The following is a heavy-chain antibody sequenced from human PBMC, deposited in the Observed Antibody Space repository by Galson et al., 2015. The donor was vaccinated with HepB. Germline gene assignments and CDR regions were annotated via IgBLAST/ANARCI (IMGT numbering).Heavy chain of an antibody. Sequence: SLRLSCAASGFTFSSYSMNWVRQAPGEGLEWVSSISSSSSYIYHADSVKGRFTVSRDNAKNSLYLQMNSLRAEDTAVYYCARDKSIVPAASLNWFDPWGQGTLVTVSS. CDR3: ARDKSIVPAASLNWFDP. CDR1: GFTFSSYS. V-gene: IGHV3-21*01. D-gene: IGHD2-2*01. CDR2: ISSSSSYI. J-gene: IGHJ5*02.